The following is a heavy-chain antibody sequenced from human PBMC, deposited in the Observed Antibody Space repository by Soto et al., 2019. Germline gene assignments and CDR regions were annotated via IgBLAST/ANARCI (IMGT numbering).Heavy chain of an antibody. J-gene: IGHJ5*02. CDR1: GGSVRDGSYY. D-gene: IGHD1-7*01. CDR2: IYHSGST. CDR3: AGYNWDYYFDP. Sequence: PSETLSLTCTVSGGSVRDGSYYWAWLRQPPGKGLEWIGHIYHSGSTIYNPSLKSRVTISIDTSKGQFSLNLNSMTAADTAVYYCAGYNWDYYFDPWGRGTLVTVSS. V-gene: IGHV4-61*01.